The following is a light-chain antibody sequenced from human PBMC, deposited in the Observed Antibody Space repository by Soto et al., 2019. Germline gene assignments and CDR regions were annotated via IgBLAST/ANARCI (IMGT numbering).Light chain of an antibody. CDR2: GAS. CDR3: HQYGASSGT. J-gene: IGKJ2*01. Sequence: EIVLTQSPGTLSLSPGERATLSCRASQSIYGNYLAWYQHKRGQAPRLLIYGASSRATGIPDRFSGSGSGTDFTLTITRLEPEDFAVYHCHQYGASSGTFGQGTKVEIK. CDR1: QSIYGNY. V-gene: IGKV3-20*01.